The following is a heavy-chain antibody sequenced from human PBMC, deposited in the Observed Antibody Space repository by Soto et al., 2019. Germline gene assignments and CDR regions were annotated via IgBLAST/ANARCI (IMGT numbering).Heavy chain of an antibody. CDR3: ARDIGSCAYCDGY. J-gene: IGHJ4*02. CDR2: VYSTGTT. Sequence: SETLSLTCSVSGGSINSYWWSWIGQPAGKGLEWIGRVYSTGTTDYNPSLHSRATMSVETSQNQFSLKLTYVTAADTAVYSCARDIGSCAYCDGYWGQGIQVTVSS. CDR1: GGSINSYW. V-gene: IGHV4-4*07. D-gene: IGHD2-21*01.